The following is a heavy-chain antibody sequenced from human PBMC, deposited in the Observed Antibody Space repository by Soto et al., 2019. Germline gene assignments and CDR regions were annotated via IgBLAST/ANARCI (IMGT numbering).Heavy chain of an antibody. CDR1: GYTFTSYG. V-gene: IGHV1-18*04. CDR3: ARDFRLRVVVVPSAPYNWFDP. D-gene: IGHD2-2*01. Sequence: QVQLVQSGAEVKKPGASVKVSCKASGYTFTSYGISWVRQAPGQGLEWMGWISAYNGNTNYAQTLQGRVTMTTDTSTSTAYMELRSLRSDDTAVYYCARDFRLRVVVVPSAPYNWFDPLGQGTLVTVSS. CDR2: ISAYNGNT. J-gene: IGHJ5*02.